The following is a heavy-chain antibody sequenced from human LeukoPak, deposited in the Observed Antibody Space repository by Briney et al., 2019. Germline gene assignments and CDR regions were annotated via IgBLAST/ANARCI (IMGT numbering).Heavy chain of an antibody. V-gene: IGHV3-21*01. Sequence: PGGSLRLSCAASGFTFSIYAMNWVRQAPGKGLEWVSSISSSSSYIYYADSVKGRFTISRDNAKNSLYLQMNSLRAEDTAVYYCARGDLGTMVRGVIITNSHFWDYWGQGTLVTVSS. CDR2: ISSSSSYI. CDR1: GFTFSIYA. J-gene: IGHJ4*02. CDR3: ARGDLGTMVRGVIITNSHFWDY. D-gene: IGHD3-10*01.